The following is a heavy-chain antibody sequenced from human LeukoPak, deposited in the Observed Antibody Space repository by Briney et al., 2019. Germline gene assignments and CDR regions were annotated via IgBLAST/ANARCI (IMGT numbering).Heavy chain of an antibody. J-gene: IGHJ4*02. CDR2: IYYSGST. CDR3: ARGTIDGNSYFDY. Sequence: LETLSLTCTVSGGSISSYYWSWIRQPPGKGLEWIGYIYYSGSTNYNPSLKSRVTISVDTSKKQFSLKLSSVIAADTAVYYCARGTIDGNSYFDYRGQGTLVTISS. V-gene: IGHV4-59*01. CDR1: GGSISSYY. D-gene: IGHD4-23*01.